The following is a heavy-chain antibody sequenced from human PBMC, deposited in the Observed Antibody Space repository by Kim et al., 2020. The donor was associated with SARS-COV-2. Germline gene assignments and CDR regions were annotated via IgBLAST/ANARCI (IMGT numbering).Heavy chain of an antibody. J-gene: IGHJ6*02. V-gene: IGHV3-53*01. D-gene: IGHD3-10*01. CDR2: IYSSGST. Sequence: GGSLRLSCAASGFTVSSNYMSWVRQAPGKGLEWVSVIYSSGSTSYADSVEGRFTISRDNSKNTLYLQMNNRRANDTAVEYCARDNFAVGGSITMVGGVISSGMDAWGQGTTVTVSS. CDR1: GFTVSSNY. CDR3: ARDNFAVGGSITMVGGVISSGMDA.